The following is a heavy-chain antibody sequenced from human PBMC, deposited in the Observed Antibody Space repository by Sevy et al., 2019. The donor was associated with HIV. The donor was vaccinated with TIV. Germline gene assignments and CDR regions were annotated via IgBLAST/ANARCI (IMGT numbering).Heavy chain of an antibody. D-gene: IGHD3-9*01. Sequence: ASVKVSCKASGGTFSSYAISWVRQAPGQGLEWMGGIIPIFGTANYTQKFQGRVTITADESTSTAYMELSSLRSEDTAVYYWSSDMGLRYFDWLLEYYGLDVWGQGTTVTVSS. CDR1: GGTFSSYA. CDR2: IIPIFGTA. V-gene: IGHV1-69*13. J-gene: IGHJ6*02. CDR3: SSDMGLRYFDWLLEYYGLDV.